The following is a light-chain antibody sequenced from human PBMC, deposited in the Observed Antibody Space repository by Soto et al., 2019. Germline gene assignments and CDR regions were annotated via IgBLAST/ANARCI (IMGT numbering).Light chain of an antibody. CDR2: DAS. CDR1: QPISSW. J-gene: IGKJ1*01. Sequence: DSQMPQSPTTLSASVGDRVSITCRASQPISSWLAWYHHKPGKAPKLLIYDASNLESGVPSRFSGSGSGTEFTLTISSLQPEDFGIYYRQQYENYWTFGQGTKVDIK. V-gene: IGKV1-5*01. CDR3: QQYENYWT.